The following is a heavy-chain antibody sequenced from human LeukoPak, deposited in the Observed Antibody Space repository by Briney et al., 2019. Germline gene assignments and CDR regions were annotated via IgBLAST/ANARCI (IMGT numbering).Heavy chain of an antibody. Sequence: GGSLRLPCAASGFTFSSYAMGWVRQAPGKGLEWVSAISGSGGSTYYADSVKGRFTISRDNSKNTLYLQMNSLRAEDTAVYYCAKDRGADRYYFDYWGQGTLVTVSS. CDR1: GFTFSSYA. D-gene: IGHD1-14*01. V-gene: IGHV3-23*01. J-gene: IGHJ4*02. CDR2: ISGSGGST. CDR3: AKDRGADRYYFDY.